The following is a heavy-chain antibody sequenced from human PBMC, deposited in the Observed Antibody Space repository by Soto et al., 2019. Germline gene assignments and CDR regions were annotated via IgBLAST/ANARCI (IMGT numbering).Heavy chain of an antibody. J-gene: IGHJ4*02. CDR3: AIIYGSGTYYNPNYYFDY. CDR2: ISSSSSI. V-gene: IGHV3-11*01. D-gene: IGHD3-10*01. CDR1: RFTFTDYY. Sequence: PGGSLRLSCAASRFTFTDYYMTWIRQARGKGLEWVSYISSSSSIYYADSVKGRFTISRDNAKNSLYLQMSSLRAEDTAGYYCAIIYGSGTYYNPNYYFDYWGQGTLVTVSS.